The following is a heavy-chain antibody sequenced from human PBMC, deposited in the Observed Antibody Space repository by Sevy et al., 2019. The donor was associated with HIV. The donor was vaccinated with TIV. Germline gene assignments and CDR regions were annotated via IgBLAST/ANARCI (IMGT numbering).Heavy chain of an antibody. CDR1: GFTFAKYS. V-gene: IGHV3-23*01. CDR3: AREGCTQPHDY. CDR2: FSFGCGRI. Sequence: GGSLRLSCAASGFTFAKYSMSWVRQAPGKGLVWVSTFSFGCGRINYADSVKGRFTISRDDSKNTLFLQMNSLRAEDTATYFCAREGCTQPHDYWGQGTLVTVSS. J-gene: IGHJ4*02. D-gene: IGHD2-8*01.